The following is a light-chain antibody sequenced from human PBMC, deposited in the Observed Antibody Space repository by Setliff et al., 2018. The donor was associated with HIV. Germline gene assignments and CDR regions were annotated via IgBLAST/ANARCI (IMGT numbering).Light chain of an antibody. J-gene: IGLJ1*01. CDR3: QVWDSSSDHHV. CDR2: DDN. CDR1: NIGGTS. Sequence: SYELTQPPSVSVAPGKTARITCGGNNIGGTSVHWYQQKPGQAPLLVVYDDNDRPSGIPERFPGSNSGNTATLTISRVEAGDEADYYCQVWDSSSDHHVFGNGTKVTVL. V-gene: IGLV3-21*03.